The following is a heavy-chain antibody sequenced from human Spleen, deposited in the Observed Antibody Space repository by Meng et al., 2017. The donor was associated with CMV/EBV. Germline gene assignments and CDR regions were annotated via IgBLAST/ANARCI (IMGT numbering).Heavy chain of an antibody. CDR2: INDRGST. CDR1: GGPFSGYD. D-gene: IGHD5-12*01. J-gene: IGHJ4*02. CDR3: ARLYGGYDRDY. Sequence: SLTCAAYGGPFSGYDWSWIRQPPGKGLEWIGEINDRGSTNHNPSLKSRVTISVDTSKNQFSLKLSSVTAADTAVYYCARLYGGYDRDYWGQGTLVTVSS. V-gene: IGHV4-34*01.